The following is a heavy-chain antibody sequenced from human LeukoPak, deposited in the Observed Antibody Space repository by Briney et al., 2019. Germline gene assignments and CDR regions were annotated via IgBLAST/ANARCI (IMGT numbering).Heavy chain of an antibody. J-gene: IGHJ4*02. CDR1: GGSFSGYY. CDR2: INHSGST. V-gene: IGHV4-34*01. CDR3: AKGDGVDYFDY. Sequence: SETLSLTCAVYGGSFSGYYWSWIRQPPGKGLEWIGEINHSGSTNYNPSLKSRVTISVDTSKNQFSLKLSSVTAADTAVYYCAKGDGVDYFDYWGQGTLVTVSS. D-gene: IGHD4-17*01.